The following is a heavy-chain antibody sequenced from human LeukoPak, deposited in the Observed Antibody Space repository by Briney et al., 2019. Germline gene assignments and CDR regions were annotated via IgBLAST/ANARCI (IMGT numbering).Heavy chain of an antibody. J-gene: IGHJ6*02. D-gene: IGHD5-18*01. CDR2: TYYRSKWYN. V-gene: IGHV6-1*01. CDR3: ARDQVDTAMIYGMAV. CDR1: GDSLSSNSAA. Sequence: SQTLSLTCAISGDSLSSNSAAWNWIRHSPSRGLEWLARTYYRSKWYNDHAVSVKSRITINPDTSKNQFSLQLNSVTPEDTAVYYCARDQVDTAMIYGMAVWGQGTTVTVSS.